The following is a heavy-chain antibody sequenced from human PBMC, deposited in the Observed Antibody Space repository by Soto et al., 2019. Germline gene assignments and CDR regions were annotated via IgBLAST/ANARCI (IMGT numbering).Heavy chain of an antibody. CDR2: IYSGGST. V-gene: IGHV3-53*01. CDR3: ARDTVTINYYYYGMDV. D-gene: IGHD4-4*01. Sequence: GGSLRLSCAASGFNVSSNYMSWVRQAPGKGLEWVSVIYSGGSTYYADSVKGRFTISRDNSKNTLYLQMNSLRAEDTAVYYCARDTVTINYYYYGMDVWGQGTTVTVSS. J-gene: IGHJ6*02. CDR1: GFNVSSNY.